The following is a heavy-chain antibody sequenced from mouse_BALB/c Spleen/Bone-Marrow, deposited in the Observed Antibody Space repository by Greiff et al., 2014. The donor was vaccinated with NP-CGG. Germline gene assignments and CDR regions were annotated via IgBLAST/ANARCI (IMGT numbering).Heavy chain of an antibody. CDR2: IYPGNVNT. V-gene: IGHV1S56*01. D-gene: IGHD4-1*01. Sequence: QVQLQQSGPELVKPGASVKISCKASGYTFTRYYIHWVKQRPGQGLEWIGWIYPGNVNTKYNEKFKDKATLTADKSSSTAYMQLSSLTSEDSAVYFCARALTGTWFAYWGQETLVTVSA. CDR3: ARALTGTWFAY. CDR1: GYTFTRYY. J-gene: IGHJ3*01.